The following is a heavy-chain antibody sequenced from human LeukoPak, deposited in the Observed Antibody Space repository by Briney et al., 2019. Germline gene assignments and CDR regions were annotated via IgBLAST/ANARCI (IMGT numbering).Heavy chain of an antibody. V-gene: IGHV3-7*03. J-gene: IGHJ6*02. Sequence: GGSLRLSCAASGFTFSTYAMSWVRQVPGRGPEWVANVNRDGSETYYLDSVKGRFTISKDNAKNSLYLQMNSLRAEDTALYHCARNNGMDVWGQGTTVIVSS. CDR1: GFTFSTYA. CDR2: VNRDGSET. CDR3: ARNNGMDV.